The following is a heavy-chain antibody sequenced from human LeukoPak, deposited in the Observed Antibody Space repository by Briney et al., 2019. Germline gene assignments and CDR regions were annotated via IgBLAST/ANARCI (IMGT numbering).Heavy chain of an antibody. D-gene: IGHD7-27*01. CDR2: IYYTGST. CDR1: GGSLSDYY. Sequence: SETLSLTCTVSGGSLSDYYWSWIRQSPGKGLEWIGYIYYTGSTSYNPSLRNRVTMSADTSKNQFSLKLSSVTAAETAVYYCGRRKLGNDYWGQGTLVNVSS. CDR3: GRRKLGNDY. J-gene: IGHJ4*02. V-gene: IGHV4-59*01.